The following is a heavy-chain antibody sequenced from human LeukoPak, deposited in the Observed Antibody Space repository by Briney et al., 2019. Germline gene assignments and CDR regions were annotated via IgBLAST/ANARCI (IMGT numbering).Heavy chain of an antibody. CDR3: ARAHMITSYYYYYYMDV. Sequence: SETLSLTCTVSGYFSTNYYWAWIRQPPGKGLEWIASIRHDGHTYYNPSLKSRVTISVDTSKNQFSLKLSSVTAADTAVYYCARAHMITSYYYYYYMDVWGKGTTVTVSS. CDR2: IRHDGHT. J-gene: IGHJ6*03. D-gene: IGHD3-16*01. CDR1: GYFSTNYY. V-gene: IGHV4-38-2*02.